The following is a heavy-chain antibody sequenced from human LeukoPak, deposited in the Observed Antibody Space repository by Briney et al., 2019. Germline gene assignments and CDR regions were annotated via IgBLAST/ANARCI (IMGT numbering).Heavy chain of an antibody. CDR2: NNPDDSDT. V-gene: IGHV5-51*01. J-gene: IGHJ5*02. Sequence: GESLKISFKSSGNSFTNNWIAWVRQIPGKGLEWMRINNPDDSDTQYSAPFQGQVTISADRSTSTAYLHWTSLKPSDTAIYYCAKRRRNVYETSPCDTDLWGQGTLVTVSS. D-gene: IGHD2-2*01. CDR3: AKRRRNVYETSPCDTDL. CDR1: GNSFTNNW.